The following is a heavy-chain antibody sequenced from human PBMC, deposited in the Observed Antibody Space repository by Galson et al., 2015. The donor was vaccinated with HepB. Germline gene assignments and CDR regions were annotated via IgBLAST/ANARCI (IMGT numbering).Heavy chain of an antibody. Sequence: SLRLSCAASGFTFSSYSMNWVRQAPGKGLEWVSYISSSSSTIYYADSVKGRFTISRDNAKNSLYLQMNSLRAEDTAVYYCARDEIVGATMGPAFDYWGQGTLVTVSS. CDR1: GFTFSSYS. V-gene: IGHV3-48*04. CDR2: ISSSSSTI. CDR3: ARDEIVGATMGPAFDY. J-gene: IGHJ4*02. D-gene: IGHD1-26*01.